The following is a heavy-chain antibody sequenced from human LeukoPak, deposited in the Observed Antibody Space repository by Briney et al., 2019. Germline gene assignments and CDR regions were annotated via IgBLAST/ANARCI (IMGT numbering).Heavy chain of an antibody. J-gene: IGHJ4*02. CDR3: ARSNNDGDYLGVGFDY. D-gene: IGHD4-17*01. CDR2: INTNTGNP. V-gene: IGHV7-4-1*02. CDR1: GYTFSSYA. Sequence: ASVKVSCKASGYTFSSYAMNWVRQAPGEVVEWMGWINTNTGNPTYAQGFTGRFVFSLDTSVSTAYLQISSLQAEDTAVYYCARSNNDGDYLGVGFDYWGQGTLVTVSS.